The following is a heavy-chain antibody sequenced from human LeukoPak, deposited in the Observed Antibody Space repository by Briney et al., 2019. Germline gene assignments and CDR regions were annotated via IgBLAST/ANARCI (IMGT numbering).Heavy chain of an antibody. CDR1: GFTFSSYA. CDR2: ISYDGSNK. D-gene: IGHD3-10*01. J-gene: IGHJ4*02. CDR3: ATDSYVSGSYYRLFY. V-gene: IGHV3-30*04. Sequence: GGSLRLSCAASGFTFSSYAMHWVRQAPGKGLEWVAAISYDGSNKYSADSVKGRFTISRDNSKNTLYLQMNSLRADDTAVYYCATDSYVSGSYYRLFYWGQGTLVTVSS.